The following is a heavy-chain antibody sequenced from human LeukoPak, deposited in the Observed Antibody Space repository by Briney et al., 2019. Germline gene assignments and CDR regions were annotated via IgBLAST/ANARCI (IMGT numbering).Heavy chain of an antibody. V-gene: IGHV3-7*03. J-gene: IGHJ6*02. CDR1: GFTFSSYA. Sequence: GGSLRLSCAASGFTFSSYAMHWVRQAPGKGLEWVASINHNGNVNSYVDSVKGRFTISRDNAKNSLYLQMSNLRAEDTAVYFCARGGGLDVWGQGATVTVSS. CDR2: INHNGNVN. CDR3: ARGGGLDV. D-gene: IGHD3-16*01.